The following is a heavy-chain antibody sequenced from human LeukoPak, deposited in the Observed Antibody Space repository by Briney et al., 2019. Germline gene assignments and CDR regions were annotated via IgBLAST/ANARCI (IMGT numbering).Heavy chain of an antibody. V-gene: IGHV3-21*01. CDR1: GFTFNSHA. Sequence: GGSLRLSCVASGFTFNSHAMNWVRQAPGKGLEWVSSISSTGSAKYYADSVRGRFTISRDNANHSLYLQMNSLRAEDTAVYYCAKERRGYSYGYIDYWGQGSLVSVSS. D-gene: IGHD5-18*01. CDR2: ISSTGSAK. J-gene: IGHJ4*02. CDR3: AKERRGYSYGYIDY.